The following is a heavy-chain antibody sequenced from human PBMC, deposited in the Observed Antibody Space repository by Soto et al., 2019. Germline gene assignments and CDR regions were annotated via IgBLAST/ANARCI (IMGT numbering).Heavy chain of an antibody. CDR3: ASPMTTVTIKRFDY. CDR2: ISYDGSNK. J-gene: IGHJ4*02. V-gene: IGHV3-30-3*01. CDR1: GFTFSSYA. Sequence: QVQLVESGGGVVQPGRSLRLSCAASGFTFSSYAMHWVRQAPGKGLEWVAVISYDGSNKYYADSVKGRFTISRDNSKNTRYLQMTRLRAEDTAVYYCASPMTTVTIKRFDYWGKGTLVTVSS. D-gene: IGHD4-17*01.